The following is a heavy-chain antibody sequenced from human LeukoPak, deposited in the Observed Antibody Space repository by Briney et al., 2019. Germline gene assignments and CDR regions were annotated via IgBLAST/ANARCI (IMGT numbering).Heavy chain of an antibody. D-gene: IGHD3-3*01. CDR3: ARASTNYDFWSGFLYYYYYMDV. CDR2: ISSSSSYI. J-gene: IGHJ6*03. V-gene: IGHV3-21*01. Sequence: GGSLRLSCAASGFTFGSYSMNWVRQAPGKGLEWVSSISSSSSYIYYADSVKGRFTISRDNAKNSLYLQMNSLRAEDTAVYYCARASTNYDFWSGFLYYYYYMDVWGKGTTVTVSS. CDR1: GFTFGSYS.